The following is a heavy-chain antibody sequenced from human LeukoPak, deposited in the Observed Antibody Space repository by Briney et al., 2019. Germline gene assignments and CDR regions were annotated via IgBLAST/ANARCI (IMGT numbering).Heavy chain of an antibody. CDR3: ASTSSGWYPHYYYMDV. Sequence: ASVKVSCKASGYTFTGYYMHWVRQAPGQGLEWMGWINPNSGGTNYAQKFQGRVTMTRDTSISTAYMELSRLRSDDTAVYYCASTSSGWYPHYYYMDVWGKGTTVTASS. V-gene: IGHV1-2*02. D-gene: IGHD6-19*01. CDR1: GYTFTGYY. CDR2: INPNSGGT. J-gene: IGHJ6*03.